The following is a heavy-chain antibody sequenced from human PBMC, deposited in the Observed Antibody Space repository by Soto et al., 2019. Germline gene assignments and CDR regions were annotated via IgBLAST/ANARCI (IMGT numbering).Heavy chain of an antibody. Sequence: QVQLVESGGGVVQPGRSLRLSCAASGFTFSSYGMHWVRQAPGKGLAWVAVIWYDGSNKYYADSVKGRFTISRDNSKNTLYLRMNSLRAEDTAVYYCARGGDGSGGSCYPHIDYWGQGTLVTVSS. D-gene: IGHD2-15*01. V-gene: IGHV3-33*01. J-gene: IGHJ4*02. CDR2: IWYDGSNK. CDR3: ARGGDGSGGSCYPHIDY. CDR1: GFTFSSYG.